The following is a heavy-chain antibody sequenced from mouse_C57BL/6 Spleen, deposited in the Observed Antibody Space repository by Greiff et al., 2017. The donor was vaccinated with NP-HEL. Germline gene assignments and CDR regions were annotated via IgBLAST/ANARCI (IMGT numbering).Heavy chain of an antibody. CDR3: TGRVLLRPAYAMDY. Sequence: QVQLQQSGAELVRPGASVTLSCKASGYTFTDYEMHWVKQTPVHGLEWIGAIDPDTGGTAYNQKFKGKAILTADKSSSTAYMELRSLTSEDSAGYYYTGRVLLRPAYAMDYWGQGTSVTVSS. J-gene: IGHJ4*01. V-gene: IGHV1-15*01. CDR2: IDPDTGGT. CDR1: GYTFTDYE. D-gene: IGHD1-1*01.